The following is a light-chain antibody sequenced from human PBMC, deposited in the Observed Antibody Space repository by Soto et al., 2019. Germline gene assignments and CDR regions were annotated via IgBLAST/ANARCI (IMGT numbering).Light chain of an antibody. CDR2: GDI. J-gene: IGLJ1*01. CDR3: TSYDTSLVGSYV. Sequence: QSVLTQPPSVSEATGQRVNISCTGSSSNIGTVYDVHWYQQLPGKVPKLLISGDINRPSGVPDRFSGSNSGTSASLAITGLQAEDEAEYYCTSYDTSLVGSYVFGTGTKLTVL. V-gene: IGLV1-40*01. CDR1: SSNIGTVYD.